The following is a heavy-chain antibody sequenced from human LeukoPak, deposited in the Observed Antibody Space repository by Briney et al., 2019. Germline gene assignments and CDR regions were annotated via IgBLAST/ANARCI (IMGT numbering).Heavy chain of an antibody. D-gene: IGHD3-3*01. CDR3: AKHTIFCSFNNCSPVDP. J-gene: IGHJ5*01. CDR2: VSHDGIT. V-gene: IGHV4-39*01. Sequence: SETLSLTCTVSGGSINSALYYWAWIRQTPEQQLEWIGSVSHDGITKYSPSLGGRVSLSADTSKNAFFMEVHSVTAADSAIYYLAKHTIFCSFNNCSPVDPLGQGTLVTVSS. CDR1: GGSINSALYY.